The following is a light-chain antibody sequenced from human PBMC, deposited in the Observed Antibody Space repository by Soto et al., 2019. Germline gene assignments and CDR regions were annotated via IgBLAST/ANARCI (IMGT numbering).Light chain of an antibody. CDR2: DAS. Sequence: EIVLTQSPGTLSLSPGERATLSCSASQRVSNSYLAWYQHNPGQAPRLLIYDASSRATGIPDRFSGSGSGTDFTLTISRLEPEDFAVYYCQQYDNSPTFGQGTKVEIK. CDR3: QQYDNSPT. CDR1: QRVSNSY. J-gene: IGKJ1*01. V-gene: IGKV3-20*01.